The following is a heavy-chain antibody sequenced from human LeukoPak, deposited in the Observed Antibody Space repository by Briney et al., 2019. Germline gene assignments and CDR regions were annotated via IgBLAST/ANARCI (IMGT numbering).Heavy chain of an antibody. D-gene: IGHD4-17*01. CDR2: ISTYNGNT. Sequence: GASVKVSCKGSGNTFTNYGISWLRQAPGQGLEWMGWISTYNGNTNYAQKLQGRVTMTTDTSTSTAYMELSSLRSDDTAVYYCARDGGDYHFDYWGQGTLVTVSS. V-gene: IGHV1-18*01. CDR1: GNTFTNYG. CDR3: ARDGGDYHFDY. J-gene: IGHJ4*02.